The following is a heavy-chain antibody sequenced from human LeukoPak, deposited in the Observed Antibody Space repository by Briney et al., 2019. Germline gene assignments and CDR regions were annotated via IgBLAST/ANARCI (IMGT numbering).Heavy chain of an antibody. V-gene: IGHV1-46*01. Sequence: ASVKVSCKASGYTFTSYYMHWVRQAPGQGLEWMGIINPSGGSTSHAQKFQGRVTLTRDMSTTSVYMELTSLRSEDTAVYYCARDHSGKWDLLSGWWFDPWGQGTLVTVSS. J-gene: IGHJ5*02. D-gene: IGHD1-26*01. CDR1: GYTFTSYY. CDR3: ARDHSGKWDLLSGWWFDP. CDR2: INPSGGST.